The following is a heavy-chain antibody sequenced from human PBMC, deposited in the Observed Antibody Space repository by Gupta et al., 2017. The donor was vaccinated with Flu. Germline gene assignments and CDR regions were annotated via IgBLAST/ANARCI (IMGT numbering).Heavy chain of an antibody. V-gene: IGHV3-30*18. Sequence: QVQLVESGGGVVQPGRSLRLSCAASGFTFSNYGMHWVRQAPGKGLEWVAVISYDGSDKYYSDSVKGRFTISRDNSKNTLYLQMSSLRAEDTAVYYCVKFLHCSNDVCHPHEGYWGQGILVTVSS. CDR1: GFTFSNYG. CDR2: ISYDGSDK. J-gene: IGHJ4*02. CDR3: VKFLHCSNDVCHPHEGY. D-gene: IGHD2-8*01.